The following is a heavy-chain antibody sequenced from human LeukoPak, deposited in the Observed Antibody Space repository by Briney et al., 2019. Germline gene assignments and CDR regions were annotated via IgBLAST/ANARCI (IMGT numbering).Heavy chain of an antibody. CDR1: GGTFSSYA. D-gene: IGHD3-10*01. CDR2: IIPIFGTA. CDR3: AGRAPGWFGESVGYYYYYMDV. J-gene: IGHJ6*03. V-gene: IGHV1-69*05. Sequence: GASVKVSCKXSGGTFSSYAISWVRQAPGQGLERMGGIIPIFGTANYSQKFQGRVTITTDESTSTAYMELSSLRSEDTAVYYCAGRAPGWFGESVGYYYYYMDVWGKGTTVTVSS.